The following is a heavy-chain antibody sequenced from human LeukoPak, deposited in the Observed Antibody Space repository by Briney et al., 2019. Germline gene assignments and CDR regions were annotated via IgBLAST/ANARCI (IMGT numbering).Heavy chain of an antibody. V-gene: IGHV3-9*01. Sequence: GRSLRLSCAASGFTFDDYAMHWVRQAPGKGLGWVSGISWNSGSIGYADSVKGRFTISRDNAKNSLYLQMNSLRAEDTAFYYCAKDQGTSYYYAMDVWGQGTTVTVSS. CDR1: GFTFDDYA. J-gene: IGHJ6*02. D-gene: IGHD2-2*01. CDR2: ISWNSGSI. CDR3: AKDQGTSYYYAMDV.